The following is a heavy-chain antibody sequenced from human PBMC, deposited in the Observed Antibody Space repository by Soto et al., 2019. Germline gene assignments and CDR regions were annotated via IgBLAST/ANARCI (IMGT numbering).Heavy chain of an antibody. CDR1: GGSFSGPN. CDR3: ARGWGFGFDP. J-gene: IGHJ5*02. D-gene: IGHD3-10*01. Sequence: QVQLQQWGAGLLKPSETLSLACAVYGGSFSGPNWSWIRQPPGKGLEWIGEINHSGSTNYNPSLKSRVTISIAMSKNQYSLKVTSVTAADTAVYYCARGWGFGFDPWGQGILVTVSS. CDR2: INHSGST. V-gene: IGHV4-34*01.